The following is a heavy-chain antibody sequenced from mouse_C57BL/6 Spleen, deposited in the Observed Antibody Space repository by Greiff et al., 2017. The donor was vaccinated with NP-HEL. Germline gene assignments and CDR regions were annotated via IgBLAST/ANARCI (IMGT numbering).Heavy chain of an antibody. D-gene: IGHD2-5*01. CDR2: INYDGSST. CDR3: ARHSYYSNYYFDY. CDR1: GFTFSDYY. V-gene: IGHV5-16*01. J-gene: IGHJ2*01. Sequence: EVKLVESEGGLVQPGSSMKLSCTASGFTFSDYYMAWVRQVPEKGLEWVANINYDGSSTYYLDSLKSRFIISRDNAKNILYLQMSSLKSEDTATYYCARHSYYSNYYFDYWGQGTTLTVSS.